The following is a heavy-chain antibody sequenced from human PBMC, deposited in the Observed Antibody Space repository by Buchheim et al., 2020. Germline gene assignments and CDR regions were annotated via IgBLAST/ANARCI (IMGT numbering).Heavy chain of an antibody. Sequence: QVQLQESGPGLVKPSETLSLTCTVSGGSISSYYWSWIRQPPGKGLEWIGYIYYSGSTNYNPSLKSRVTISVDTSKNKFSLKLSSVTAADSGIYYCARDNWGEFWSGYPHWGQGAL. J-gene: IGHJ4*02. CDR1: GGSISSYY. V-gene: IGHV4-59*01. CDR2: IYYSGST. D-gene: IGHD3-3*01. CDR3: ARDNWGEFWSGYPH.